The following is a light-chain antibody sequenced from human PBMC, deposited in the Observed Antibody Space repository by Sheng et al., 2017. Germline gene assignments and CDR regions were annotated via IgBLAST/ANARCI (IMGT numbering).Light chain of an antibody. CDR1: QSVSSN. CDR2: GAS. CDR3: QQSYSTPFT. V-gene: IGKV3-15*01. Sequence: ETVMTQSPATLSVSPGESATLSCRASQSVSSNVAWYQQKPGQAPRLLIYGASTRATGIPARFRGSGSGTDFTLTIGSLQSDDFATYYCQQSYSTPFTFGPGTKVDIK. J-gene: IGKJ3*01.